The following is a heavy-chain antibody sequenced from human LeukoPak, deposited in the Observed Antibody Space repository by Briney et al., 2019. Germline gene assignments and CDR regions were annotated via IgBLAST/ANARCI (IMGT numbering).Heavy chain of an antibody. Sequence: PGGSLRLSCAASGFTFSSYAMSWVRQAPGKGLEWVSAISGSGGSTYYADFVKGRFTISRDNSKNTLYLQMNGLRAEDTAVYYCARGDELDYYDSSGPKTFDYWGQGTLVTVSS. CDR2: ISGSGGST. D-gene: IGHD3-22*01. CDR1: GFTFSSYA. CDR3: ARGDELDYYDSSGPKTFDY. J-gene: IGHJ4*02. V-gene: IGHV3-23*01.